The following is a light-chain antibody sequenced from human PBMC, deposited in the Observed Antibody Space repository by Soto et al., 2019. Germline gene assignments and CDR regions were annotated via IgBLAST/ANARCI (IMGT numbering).Light chain of an antibody. CDR2: AAA. Sequence: DIQMTQSPSSLSASVGDRVTITCRASQNIARYLHWYQQRPGKAPKLLTHAAAGLQSRVTSGFSASGSGTVFTLTISSLQPEDFATYYCQKSYSTPLTFGQGTKVDIK. J-gene: IGKJ1*01. CDR3: QKSYSTPLT. V-gene: IGKV1-39*01. CDR1: QNIARY.